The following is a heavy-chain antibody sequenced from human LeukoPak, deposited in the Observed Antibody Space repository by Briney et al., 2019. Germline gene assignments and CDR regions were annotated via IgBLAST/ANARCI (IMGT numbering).Heavy chain of an antibody. V-gene: IGHV3-21*01. J-gene: IGHJ4*02. CDR2: FGTRSTSI. CDR3: AREVSEGFDF. Sequence: GGSLRLSCTASGSTFSGYSMNWIRQAPGKGLEWVSSFGTRSTSIYHAGSVKGRFAISRDNAKNLLYLQMNSQRAEDTALYYCAREVSEGFDFWGQGTLVTVSS. D-gene: IGHD3-22*01. CDR1: GSTFSGYS.